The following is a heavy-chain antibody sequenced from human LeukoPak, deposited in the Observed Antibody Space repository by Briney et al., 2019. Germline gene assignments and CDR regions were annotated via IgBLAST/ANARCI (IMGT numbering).Heavy chain of an antibody. CDR1: GFTFSSYG. D-gene: IGHD5-12*01. CDR2: ISYDGSNK. V-gene: IGHV3-30*18. Sequence: PGRSLRLSCAASGFTFSSYGMHWVRQAPGKGLEWVAVISYDGSNKYYADSVKDRFTISRDNSKNTLYLQMNSLRAEDTAVYYCAKGGGYDYYFDYWGQGTLVTVSS. J-gene: IGHJ4*02. CDR3: AKGGGYDYYFDY.